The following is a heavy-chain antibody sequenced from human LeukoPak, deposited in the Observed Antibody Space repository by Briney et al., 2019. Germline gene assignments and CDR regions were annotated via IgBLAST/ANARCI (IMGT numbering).Heavy chain of an antibody. CDR1: GFTFSSYA. Sequence: GGSLRLSCADSGFTFSSYAMSWVRQAPGKGLEWVSSISGSSTRTYYADSVKGRFTISRDNAENTLYLQMNSLRVEDTAVYYCVRSAFHAGSGNYYDYWGQGTLVTVSS. J-gene: IGHJ4*02. CDR3: VRSAFHAGSGNYYDY. V-gene: IGHV3-23*01. D-gene: IGHD3-22*01. CDR2: ISGSSTRT.